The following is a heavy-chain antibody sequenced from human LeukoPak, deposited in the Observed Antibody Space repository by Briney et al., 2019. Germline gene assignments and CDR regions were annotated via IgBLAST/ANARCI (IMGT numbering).Heavy chain of an antibody. V-gene: IGHV4-59*01. Sequence: SETLSLTCTVSGGSISSYYWSWIRQPPGKGLEWIGYIYYSGSTNYNPSLKSRVTISVDTSKNQFSLKLSSVTAADTAVYYCARYYYGSSGYYFDYWGQGTLVTVSS. D-gene: IGHD3-22*01. J-gene: IGHJ4*02. CDR2: IYYSGST. CDR3: ARYYYGSSGYYFDY. CDR1: GGSISSYY.